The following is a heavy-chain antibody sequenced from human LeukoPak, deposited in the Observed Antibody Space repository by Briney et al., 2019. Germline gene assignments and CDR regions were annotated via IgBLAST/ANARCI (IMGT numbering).Heavy chain of an antibody. D-gene: IGHD2-8*01. CDR1: GGSISSSSYY. CDR2: IYYSGST. Sequence: SETLSLTCTVSGGSISSSSYYWGWIRQPPGKGLEWIGSIYYSGSTYYNPSLKSRVTISVDTSKNQFSPKLSSVTAADTAVYYCASTPIAYYRFDYWGQGTLVTVSS. V-gene: IGHV4-39*01. CDR3: ASTPIAYYRFDY. J-gene: IGHJ4*02.